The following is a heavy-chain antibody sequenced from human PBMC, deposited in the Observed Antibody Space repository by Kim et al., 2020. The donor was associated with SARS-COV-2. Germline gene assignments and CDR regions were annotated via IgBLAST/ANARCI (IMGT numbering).Heavy chain of an antibody. Sequence: STHYTPPLKSRVTISADTSKSQFSLKLSSVTAADTAVYYCARRANSDYSHWGQGTLVTVSS. J-gene: IGHJ4*02. CDR3: ARRANSDYSH. V-gene: IGHV4-39*01. D-gene: IGHD3-22*01. CDR2: ST.